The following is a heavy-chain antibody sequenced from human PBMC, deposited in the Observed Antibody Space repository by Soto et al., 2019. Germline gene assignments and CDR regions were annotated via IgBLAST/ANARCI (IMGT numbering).Heavy chain of an antibody. CDR1: GYSFISHY. V-gene: IGHV1-46*01. CDR2: INPSGGSA. J-gene: IGHJ4*02. CDR3: ARDYLSSKLSLSYFDF. D-gene: IGHD2-2*01. Sequence: ASVKVSCKAAGYSFISHYIHWVLQATGQGLEWMGFINPSGGSATLAQKFQGRVTMTRDTSTSTVYMELTILRSEDAAVYYCARDYLSSKLSLSYFDFWGQGTLVTVSS.